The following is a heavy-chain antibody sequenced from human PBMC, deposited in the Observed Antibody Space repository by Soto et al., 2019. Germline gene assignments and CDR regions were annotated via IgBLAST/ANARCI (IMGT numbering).Heavy chain of an antibody. D-gene: IGHD2-2*01. Sequence: EVQLVESGGGLVQPGGSLRLSCAASGFTFSSYSMNWVRQAPGKGLEWVSYISSSSSTIYYADSVKGRFTISRDNAKNSRYLQMNRLRAEDTAVYYCARDLVVVVPAAIGRYGMDVWGQGTTVTVSS. CDR2: ISSSSSTI. V-gene: IGHV3-48*01. CDR3: ARDLVVVVPAAIGRYGMDV. J-gene: IGHJ6*02. CDR1: GFTFSSYS.